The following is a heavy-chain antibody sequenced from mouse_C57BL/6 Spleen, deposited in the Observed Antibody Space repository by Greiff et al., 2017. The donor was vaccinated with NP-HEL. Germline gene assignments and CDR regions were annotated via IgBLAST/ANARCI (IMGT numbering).Heavy chain of an antibody. CDR2: IHPNSGST. V-gene: IGHV1-64*01. CDR1: GYTFTSYW. Sequence: QVQLKESGAELVKPGASVKLSCKASGYTFTSYWMHWVKQRPGQGLEWIGMIHPNSGSTNYNEKFKSKATLTVDKSSSTAYMQLSSLTAEDSAVYYCASGYYSGFDVWGTGTTVTVSS. CDR3: ASGYYSGFDV. D-gene: IGHD2-3*01. J-gene: IGHJ1*03.